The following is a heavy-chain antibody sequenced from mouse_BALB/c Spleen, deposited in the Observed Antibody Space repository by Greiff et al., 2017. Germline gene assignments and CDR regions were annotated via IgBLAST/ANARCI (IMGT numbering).Heavy chain of an antibody. CDR2: IWAGGST. V-gene: IGHV2-9*02. Sequence: VQRVESGPGLVAPSQSLSITCTVSGFSLTSYGVHWVRQPPGKGLEWLGVIWAGGSTNYNSALMSRLSISKDNSKSQVFLKMNSLQTDDTAMYYCARETYYYGSSYSAWFAYWGQGTLVTVSA. D-gene: IGHD1-1*01. CDR3: ARETYYYGSSYSAWFAY. CDR1: GFSLTSYG. J-gene: IGHJ3*01.